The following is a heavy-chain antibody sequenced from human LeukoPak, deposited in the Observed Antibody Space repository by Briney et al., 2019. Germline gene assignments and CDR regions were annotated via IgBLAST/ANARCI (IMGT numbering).Heavy chain of an antibody. Sequence: GGSLRLSCAASGFTFSSYSMNWVRQAPGKGLEWVSYISSSSSTIYYADSVKGRFTISRDISKNTLYLQMNSLRAEDTAVYYCAKDHPVFDYWGQGTLVTVSS. J-gene: IGHJ4*02. CDR1: GFTFSSYS. CDR2: ISSSSSTI. V-gene: IGHV3-48*01. CDR3: AKDHPVFDY.